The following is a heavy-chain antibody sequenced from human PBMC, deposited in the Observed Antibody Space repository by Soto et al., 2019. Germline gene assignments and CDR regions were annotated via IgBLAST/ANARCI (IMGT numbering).Heavy chain of an antibody. CDR2: IYYSGST. Sequence: PSETLSLTCTVSGGSISSRSYYWGWVRQPPGKGLEWIGSIYYSGSTYYSPSLRGRVTLSVDTSKHWFSLKLSSVTAADTAVYYCARLHYDLLTGYCLYFDYWGRGTLVTVSS. J-gene: IGHJ4*02. D-gene: IGHD3-9*01. CDR1: GGSISSRSYY. V-gene: IGHV4-39*01. CDR3: ARLHYDLLTGYCLYFDY.